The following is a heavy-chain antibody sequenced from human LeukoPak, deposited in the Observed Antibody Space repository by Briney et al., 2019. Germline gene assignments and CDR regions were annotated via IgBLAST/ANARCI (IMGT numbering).Heavy chain of an antibody. CDR3: ARMFSGTYGGIDY. D-gene: IGHD1-26*01. J-gene: IGHJ4*02. CDR1: GGSISSYY. CDR2: VYSSGNT. Sequence: PSETLSLTCTVSGGSISSYYWSWIRQPAGEGLEWIGRVYSSGNTNYNPSLKSRVHMSVETSRTQFSLKLTSVTAADSAVYYCARMFSGTYGGIDYWGQGTLVTVSS. V-gene: IGHV4-4*07.